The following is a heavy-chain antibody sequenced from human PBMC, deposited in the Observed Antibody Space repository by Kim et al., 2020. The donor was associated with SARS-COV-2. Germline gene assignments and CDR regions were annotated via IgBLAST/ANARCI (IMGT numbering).Heavy chain of an antibody. CDR3: ARDYIVVVVAANRPYNWFDP. CDR1: GGSFSGYY. D-gene: IGHD2-15*01. CDR2: INHSGST. Sequence: SETLSLTCAVYGGSFSGYYWSWIRQPPGKGLEWIGEINHSGSTNYNPSLKSRVTISVDTSKNQFSLKLSSVTAADTAVYYCARDYIVVVVAANRPYNWFDPWGQGTPVTVSS. J-gene: IGHJ5*02. V-gene: IGHV4-34*01.